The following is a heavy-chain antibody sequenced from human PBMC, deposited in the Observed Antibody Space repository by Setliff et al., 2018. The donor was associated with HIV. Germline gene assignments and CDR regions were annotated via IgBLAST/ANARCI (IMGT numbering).Heavy chain of an antibody. CDR3: ARERVGAYYYYGMDV. D-gene: IGHD1-26*01. V-gene: IGHV4-34*01. CDR2: INYSGGT. CDR1: GGSFSAYY. J-gene: IGHJ6*02. Sequence: SETLSLTCAVYGGSFSAYYWSWIRQPPGKGLEWIGEINYSGGTNYIPSLKSRVTISVDTSKNQFSLKLSSVSAADTAVYYCARERVGAYYYYGMDVWGQGTTVTVSS.